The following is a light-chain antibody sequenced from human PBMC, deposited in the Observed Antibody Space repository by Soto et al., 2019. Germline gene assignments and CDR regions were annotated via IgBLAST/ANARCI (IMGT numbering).Light chain of an antibody. CDR2: ATS. J-gene: IGKJ4*01. Sequence: EIVLTQSPGTLSLSPGERATLSCRASQSVSTNYLAWYQQKPGQAPRLLIGATSSRATGIPDRYSGSGSGTDSALTITRLEPEDFAVYFCQQYSSSPRGVTFGGGTKLEI. CDR1: QSVSTNY. V-gene: IGKV3-20*01. CDR3: QQYSSSPRGVT.